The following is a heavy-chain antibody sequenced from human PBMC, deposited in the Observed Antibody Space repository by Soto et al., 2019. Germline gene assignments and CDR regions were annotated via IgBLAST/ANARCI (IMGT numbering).Heavy chain of an antibody. CDR3: ATDDYGIFPY. CDR1: GYPITTYY. D-gene: IGHD3-10*01. Sequence: GASVKVSCKVSGYPITTYYIHWVRQAPGQGLEWMGWIDPRSGGTVYEQKFQGRVTMTRDTSISTVYMDLSGLTSDDTALYYCATDDYGIFPYWGQGSQVTV. V-gene: IGHV1-2*02. CDR2: IDPRSGGT. J-gene: IGHJ4*02.